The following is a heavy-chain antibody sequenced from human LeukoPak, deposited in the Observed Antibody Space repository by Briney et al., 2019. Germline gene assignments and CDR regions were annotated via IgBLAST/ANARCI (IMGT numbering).Heavy chain of an antibody. CDR2: INPNSGGT. J-gene: IGHJ6*03. Sequence: GASVKVSCKASGYTFTGYYMHWVRQAPGQGLEWMGWINPNSGGTNYAQKFQGRVTMTRDTPISTAYMELSRLRSDDTAVYYCARGGIVGATGHYYYYMDVWGKGTTVTVSS. CDR1: GYTFTGYY. V-gene: IGHV1-2*02. D-gene: IGHD1-26*01. CDR3: ARGGIVGATGHYYYYMDV.